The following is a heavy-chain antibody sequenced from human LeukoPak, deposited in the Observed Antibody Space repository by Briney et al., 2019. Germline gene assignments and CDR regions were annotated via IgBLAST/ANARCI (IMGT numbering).Heavy chain of an antibody. D-gene: IGHD6-19*01. CDR3: ARGVSYSSGWYMRGYFDY. Sequence: GGSLRLSCAAPGFTFSSYEMNWVRQAPGKGLEWVSYISSSGDAIYYADSVEGRFTISRDDAKNSLYLQMNSLRAEDTAVYYCARGVSYSSGWYMRGYFDYWGQGTLVTVSS. V-gene: IGHV3-48*03. CDR2: ISSSGDAI. J-gene: IGHJ4*02. CDR1: GFTFSSYE.